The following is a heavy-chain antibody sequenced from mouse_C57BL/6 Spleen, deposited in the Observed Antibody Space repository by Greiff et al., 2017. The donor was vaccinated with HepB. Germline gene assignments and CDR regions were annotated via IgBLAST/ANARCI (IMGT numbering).Heavy chain of an antibody. V-gene: IGHV1-54*01. J-gene: IGHJ4*01. Sequence: QVQLQQSGAELVRPGTSVKVSCKASGYAFTNYLIEWVKQRPGQGLEWIGVINPGSGGTNYNEKFKGKATLTADKSSSTAYMQLSSLTSEDSAVYFCARGDPYYYAMDYWGQGTSVTVSS. CDR1: GYAFTNYL. CDR3: ARGDPYYYAMDY. CDR2: INPGSGGT.